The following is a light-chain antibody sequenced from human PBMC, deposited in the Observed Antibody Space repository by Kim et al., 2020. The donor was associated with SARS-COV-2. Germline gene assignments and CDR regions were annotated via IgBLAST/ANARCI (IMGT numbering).Light chain of an antibody. CDR1: DLGDKY. J-gene: IGLJ3*02. CDR3: QAWDNNAAV. V-gene: IGLV3-1*01. CDR2: QHT. Sequence: VSPGQTVTITCSGSDLGDKYAYWYQKKAGQSPVLVIYQHTKRPSGISQRFSGSSSGNTATLTISRAQTMDEADYYCQAWDNNAAVFGGGTQLTVL.